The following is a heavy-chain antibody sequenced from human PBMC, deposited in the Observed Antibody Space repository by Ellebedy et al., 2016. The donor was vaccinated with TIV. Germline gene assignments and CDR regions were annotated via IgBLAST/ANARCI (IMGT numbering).Heavy chain of an antibody. CDR2: LGGSSENT. Sequence: PSETLSLTCAASGSTFEDYAMSWVRRAPGKGLEWVSALGGSSENTYYADSVQGRFTISRDNSENTLYLQLNSLRAEDTAVYYFAKTASKGRGWRTPIDYWGQGTLVTVSS. CDR1: GSTFEDYA. CDR3: AKTASKGRGWRTPIDY. J-gene: IGHJ4*02. V-gene: IGHV3-23*01. D-gene: IGHD6-19*01.